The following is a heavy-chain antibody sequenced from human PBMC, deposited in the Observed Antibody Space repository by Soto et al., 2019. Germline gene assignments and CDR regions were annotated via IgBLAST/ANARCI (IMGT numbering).Heavy chain of an antibody. CDR2: ISGSGGST. CDR1: GFTFSSYA. CDR3: AKVYYYDSSGYSALDY. J-gene: IGHJ4*02. V-gene: IGHV3-23*01. Sequence: PVGSLRLSCAASGFTFSSYAMSWVRQAPGKGLEWVSAISGSGGSTYYADSVKGRFTISRDNSKNTLYLQMNSLRAEDTAVYYCAKVYYYDSSGYSALDYWGQGALVTVSS. D-gene: IGHD3-22*01.